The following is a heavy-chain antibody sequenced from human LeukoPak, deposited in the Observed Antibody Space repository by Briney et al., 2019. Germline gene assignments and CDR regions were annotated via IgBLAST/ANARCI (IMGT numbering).Heavy chain of an antibody. J-gene: IGHJ4*02. CDR2: IYPGDSNT. Sequence: GESLKISCKGSGYSFTNYWIAWVRQMPWKGLEWMGIIYPGDSNTRYIPSFQGQVTISADKSISTAYLQWSSLKASDTAIYYCARQIGRSLFYWGRGTLVTVSS. D-gene: IGHD1-26*01. V-gene: IGHV5-51*01. CDR1: GYSFTNYW. CDR3: ARQIGRSLFY.